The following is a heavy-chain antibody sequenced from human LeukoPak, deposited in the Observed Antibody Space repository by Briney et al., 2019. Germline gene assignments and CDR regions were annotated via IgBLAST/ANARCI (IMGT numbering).Heavy chain of an antibody. V-gene: IGHV3-48*04. CDR2: ISSSGSTI. CDR3: ARGPSGRYFRRGFDY. J-gene: IGHJ4*02. Sequence: PGGSLRLSCVASGFIFRSYGMNWVRQAPGKGLEWVSYISSSGSTIYYADSVKGRFTISRDNAKNSLYLQMNSLRAEDTAVYYCARGPSGRYFRRGFDYWGQGTLVTVSS. CDR1: GFIFRSYG. D-gene: IGHD1-26*01.